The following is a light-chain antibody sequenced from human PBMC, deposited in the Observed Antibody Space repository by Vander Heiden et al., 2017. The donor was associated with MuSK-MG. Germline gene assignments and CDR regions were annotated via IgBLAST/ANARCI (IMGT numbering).Light chain of an antibody. Sequence: DIVVTQSPDSLAVSLGERATINCKSSQSVLYSSNNRNYLAWYQQKPRQPPRLLIYWASTRESGVPDRFSGSGSGTDFTLTISSLQAEDVAVYYCQQYYTTPLFTFGPGTKVDIK. V-gene: IGKV4-1*01. CDR2: WAS. CDR1: QSVLYSSNNRNY. J-gene: IGKJ3*01. CDR3: QQYYTTPLFT.